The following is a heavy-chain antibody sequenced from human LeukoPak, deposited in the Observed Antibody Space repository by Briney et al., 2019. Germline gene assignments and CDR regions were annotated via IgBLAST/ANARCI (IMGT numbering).Heavy chain of an antibody. Sequence: GASVKVSCKASGYTFTGYYMHWVRQAPGQGLEWMGRINPNSGGTNYAQKFQGRVTMTRDTSISTAYMELSRLRSDDTAVYYCARVYYDSSGYYRIDYWGQRTLVTVSS. CDR1: GYTFTGYY. J-gene: IGHJ4*02. D-gene: IGHD3-22*01. CDR2: INPNSGGT. CDR3: ARVYYDSSGYYRIDY. V-gene: IGHV1-2*06.